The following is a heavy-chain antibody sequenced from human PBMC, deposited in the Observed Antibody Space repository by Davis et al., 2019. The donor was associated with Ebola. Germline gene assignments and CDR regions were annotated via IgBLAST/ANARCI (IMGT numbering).Heavy chain of an antibody. J-gene: IGHJ4*02. CDR3: ARDSAVAGTLDY. CDR1: GGTFSSYA. V-gene: IGHV1-69*06. D-gene: IGHD6-19*01. CDR2: IIPIFGTA. Sequence: SVKVSCKASGGTFSSYAISWVRQAPGQGLEWMGGIIPIFGTANYAQKFQGRVTITADKSTSTAYMELSSLRSEDTAVYYCARDSAVAGTLDYWGQGTLVTVSS.